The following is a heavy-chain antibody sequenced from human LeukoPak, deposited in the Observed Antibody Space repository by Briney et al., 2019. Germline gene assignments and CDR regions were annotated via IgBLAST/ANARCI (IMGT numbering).Heavy chain of an antibody. CDR3: AKGWGSQSFFDY. V-gene: IGHV3-23*01. Sequence: GGSLRLSCVVSGFTFSNYAMGWVRQAPGKGLEWVSGVTGSGGNTYYADSVKGRFTLSRDNSKNTLDLQMNSLRAEDTAVYYCAKGWGSQSFFDYWGQGALVTVSS. D-gene: IGHD7-27*01. CDR2: VTGSGGNT. J-gene: IGHJ4*02. CDR1: GFTFSNYA.